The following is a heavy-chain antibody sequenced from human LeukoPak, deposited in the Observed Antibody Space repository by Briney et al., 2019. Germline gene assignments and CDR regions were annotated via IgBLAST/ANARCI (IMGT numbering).Heavy chain of an antibody. J-gene: IGHJ2*01. CDR1: GGSISSSSYY. CDR2: IYYSGST. D-gene: IGHD2-15*01. V-gene: IGHV4-39*01. CDR3: ASPGGGSCSGGSCYSTWYFDL. Sequence: SETLSLTCTVSGGSISSSSYYWGWIRQPPGKGLEWIGSIYYSGSTYYNPSLKSLVTISVDTSKNQFSLKLSSVTAADTAVYYCASPGGGSCSGGSCYSTWYFDLWGRGTLVTVSS.